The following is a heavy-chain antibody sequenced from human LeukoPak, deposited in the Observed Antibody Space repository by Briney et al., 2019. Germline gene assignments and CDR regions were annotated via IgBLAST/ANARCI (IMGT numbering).Heavy chain of an antibody. J-gene: IGHJ4*02. CDR2: IYPGDSDT. CDR1: GCSFTSYW. Sequence: GESLKISCKGSGCSFTSYWIGWVRQMPGKGLEWMGIIYPGDSDTRYSPSFQGQVTISADKSISTAYLQWSSLKASDTAMYYCARQKSAARSYFDYWGQGTLVTVSS. V-gene: IGHV5-51*01. CDR3: ARQKSAARSYFDY. D-gene: IGHD6-6*01.